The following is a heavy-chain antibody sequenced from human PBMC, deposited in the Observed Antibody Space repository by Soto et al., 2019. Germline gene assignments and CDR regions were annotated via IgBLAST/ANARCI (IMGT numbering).Heavy chain of an antibody. V-gene: IGHV4-59*12. CDR2: IYYSGST. D-gene: IGHD6-6*01. Sequence: SETLSLTCTVSGGSISSYYWSWIRQPPGKGLEWIGYIYYSGSTNYNPSLKSRVTISVDTSKNQFSLKLSSVTAADTAVYYCARDRDGSSASWFDPWGQGALVTVSS. CDR1: GGSISSYY. J-gene: IGHJ5*02. CDR3: ARDRDGSSASWFDP.